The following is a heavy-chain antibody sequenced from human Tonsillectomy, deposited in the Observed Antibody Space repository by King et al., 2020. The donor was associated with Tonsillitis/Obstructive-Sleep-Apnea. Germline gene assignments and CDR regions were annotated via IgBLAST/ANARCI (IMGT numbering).Heavy chain of an antibody. V-gene: IGHV5-51*01. CDR2: IYPGDSDT. J-gene: IGHJ3*02. CDR1: GYSFTSCW. D-gene: IGHD3-16*01. Sequence: QLVQSGAEVKKPGESLKISCKGSGYSFTSCWIGWVRQMPGKGLEWMGLIYPGDSDTRYSPSFQGQVTISADKSISTAYLQWSSLKASDTAMYYCARGLGEWGPRGDAFDIWGQGTMVTVSS. CDR3: ARGLGEWGPRGDAFDI.